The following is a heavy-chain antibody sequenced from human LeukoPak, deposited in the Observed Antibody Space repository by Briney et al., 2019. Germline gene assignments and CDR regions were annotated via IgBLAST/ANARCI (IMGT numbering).Heavy chain of an antibody. CDR1: GYTFTSYG. CDR3: AREDSPYYYDSSGYPFDY. J-gene: IGHJ4*02. V-gene: IGHV1-18*01. D-gene: IGHD3-22*01. CDR2: ISAYNGNT. Sequence: ASVKVSRKASGYTFTSYGISWVRQAPGQGLEWMGWISAYNGNTNYAQKLQGRVTMTTDTSTSTAYMELRSLRSDDTAVYYCAREDSPYYYDSSGYPFDYWGQGTLVTVSS.